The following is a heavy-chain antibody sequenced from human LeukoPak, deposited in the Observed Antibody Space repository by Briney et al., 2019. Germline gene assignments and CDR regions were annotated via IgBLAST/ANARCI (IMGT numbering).Heavy chain of an antibody. V-gene: IGHV2-70*11. CDR3: ARIRGSSWGPVDY. D-gene: IGHD6-13*01. J-gene: IGHJ4*02. CDR2: IEWDDDK. CDR1: GFSLSTSGMC. Sequence: RESGPALVQPTPTLTLTCTFSGFSLSTSGMCVSWIRQPPGKALEWLARIEWDDDKYYSTSLKTRLPISNDTSKKQGVLTIPNMDAPDTATYYCARIRGSSWGPVDYWGQGTLVTVSS.